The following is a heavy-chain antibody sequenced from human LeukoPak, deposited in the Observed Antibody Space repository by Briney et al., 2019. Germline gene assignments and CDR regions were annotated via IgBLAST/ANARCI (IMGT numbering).Heavy chain of an antibody. CDR3: ITGRHGTLAH. V-gene: IGHV3-15*01. D-gene: IGHD1-1*01. J-gene: IGHJ4*02. CDR1: VFTLSNAW. Sequence: PGGSLRLSCAASVFTLSNAWMSWVRQAPGKGLEWVGRIKSKTDGGTTDYAAPVKGKFTIEREDSKNTLYLQMNSLKTDDTAVYYCITGRHGTLAHWGQGTLVTVSS. CDR2: IKSKTDGGTT.